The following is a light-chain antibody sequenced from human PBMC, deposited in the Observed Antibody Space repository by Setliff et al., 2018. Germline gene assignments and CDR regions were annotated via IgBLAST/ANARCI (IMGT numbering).Light chain of an antibody. Sequence: QSVLTQPPSASGTPGQRVTISCSGSSSNIGSNTVNWYQQLPGTAPKLLIYRNNQRPSGVPDRFSGSKSGTSVSLAISGLQSEDEADYYCAAWDDSLNGPVFGGGTKVTVL. CDR3: AAWDDSLNGPV. CDR2: RNN. CDR1: SSNIGSNT. V-gene: IGLV1-44*01. J-gene: IGLJ2*01.